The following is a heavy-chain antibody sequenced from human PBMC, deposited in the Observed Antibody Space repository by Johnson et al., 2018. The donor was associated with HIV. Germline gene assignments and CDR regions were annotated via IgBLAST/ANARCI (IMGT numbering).Heavy chain of an antibody. V-gene: IGHV3-NL1*01. CDR3: AKAIAARPSGAFDI. CDR1: GFTFSSYV. D-gene: IGHD6-6*01. Sequence: QVQLVESGGGVVQPGGSVRLSCAASGFTFSSYVMGWVRQVPGKGLEWISVINWTGTSPAYAHSINGRFTISRANARNSLYLQMNSLRAEDTAVYYCAKAIAARPSGAFDIWGQGTMVTVSS. J-gene: IGHJ3*02. CDR2: INWTGTSP.